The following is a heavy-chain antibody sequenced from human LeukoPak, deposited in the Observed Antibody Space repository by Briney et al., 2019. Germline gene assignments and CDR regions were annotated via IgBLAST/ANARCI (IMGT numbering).Heavy chain of an antibody. J-gene: IGHJ6*03. D-gene: IGHD6-13*01. CDR1: GGTFSSYA. Sequence: SVKVSCKASGGTFSSYAISWVRQAPGQGLEWMGGIIPIFGTANYAQKFQGRVTITTDESTSTAYMELSSLRSEDTAVYYCASGDLAAQHRYYYYYMDVWGKGTTVTVSS. CDR3: ASGDLAAQHRYYYYYMDV. V-gene: IGHV1-69*05. CDR2: IIPIFGTA.